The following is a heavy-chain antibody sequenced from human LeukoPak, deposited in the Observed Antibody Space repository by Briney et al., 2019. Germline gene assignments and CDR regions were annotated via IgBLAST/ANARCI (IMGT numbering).Heavy chain of an antibody. V-gene: IGHV4-34*01. D-gene: IGHD4-17*01. CDR1: GGSFSGYY. J-gene: IGHJ4*02. CDR2: INHSGST. CDR3: ARGEFGADYGDYPYFDY. Sequence: SETLSLTCAVYGGSFSGYYWSWIRQPPGKGLEWIGEINHSGSTNYNPSLKSRVTISVDTSKNQFSLKLSSVTAADTAVYYCARGEFGADYGDYPYFDYWGQGTLVTVSS.